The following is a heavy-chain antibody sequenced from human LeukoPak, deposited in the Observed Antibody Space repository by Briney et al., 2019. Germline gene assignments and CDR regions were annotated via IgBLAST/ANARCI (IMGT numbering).Heavy chain of an antibody. CDR2: LYSGGSA. CDR1: GFIVSSNY. CDR3: ARDFSTWYSIDY. Sequence: GGSLRLSCAASGFIVSSNYMNWVRQAPGKGLEWIAVLYSGGSAYYADSVRGRFTVSRDNSKNTLSLQMNSLRPEDTGVYYCARDFSTWYSIDYWGRRTLVTVSS. D-gene: IGHD2/OR15-2a*01. J-gene: IGHJ4*02. V-gene: IGHV3-53*05.